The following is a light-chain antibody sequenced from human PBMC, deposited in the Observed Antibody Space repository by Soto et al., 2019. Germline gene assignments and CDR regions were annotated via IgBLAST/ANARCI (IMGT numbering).Light chain of an antibody. Sequence: DIQMTQSPSSLSASVGDRVTITCRASQSISSYLNWYQQKPGKAPKLLIYAASSLQSGVPSRFSGSGSGTEFTLTISSLHPDDVATYYWQQSYSTPPYTFGQGTKLEIK. CDR2: AAS. V-gene: IGKV1-39*01. J-gene: IGKJ2*01. CDR3: QQSYSTPPYT. CDR1: QSISSY.